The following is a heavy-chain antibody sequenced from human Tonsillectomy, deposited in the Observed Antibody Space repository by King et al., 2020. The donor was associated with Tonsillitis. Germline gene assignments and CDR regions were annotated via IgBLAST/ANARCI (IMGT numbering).Heavy chain of an antibody. J-gene: IGHJ4*02. CDR2: MNPNSGNT. CDR3: ASWGSGSNRNFDY. CDR1: GYTFTSYD. D-gene: IGHD3-22*01. V-gene: IGHV1-8*01. Sequence: VQLVESGAEVKKPGASVKVSCKASGYTFTSYDISWVRQASGQGLEWMGWMNPNSGNTGYAQKFQGRVTMTRNTSISTAYMEVSSLRSEDTAVYYCASWGSGSNRNFDYWGQGTLVGVSS.